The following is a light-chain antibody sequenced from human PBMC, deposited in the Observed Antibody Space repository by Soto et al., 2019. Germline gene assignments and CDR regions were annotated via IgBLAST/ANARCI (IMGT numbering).Light chain of an antibody. CDR3: AAWDDSLNGWV. Sequence: QSVLTQPPSASGTPGQRVTISCSGSSSNIGSNTVNWYQHPPGTAPKLLIYSNNQRPSGVPDRFSGSKSGTSASLAISGLQSEDEADYYCAAWDDSLNGWVFGGGTKLTVL. CDR1: SSNIGSNT. J-gene: IGLJ3*02. V-gene: IGLV1-44*01. CDR2: SNN.